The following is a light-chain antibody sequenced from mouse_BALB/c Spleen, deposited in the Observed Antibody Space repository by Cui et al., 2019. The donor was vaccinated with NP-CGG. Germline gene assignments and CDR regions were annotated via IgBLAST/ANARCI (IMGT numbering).Light chain of an antibody. CDR1: TGAVTTYNY. J-gene: IGLJ1*01. CDR2: GTN. Sequence: AVVPQESALTTSPGETVTLTGRSSTGAVTTYNYANWVQEKPDHLFTGLIGGTNNRAPGVPARFSGSLIGDKAALTITGAQTEDEAIYFCALWYSNHWVFGGGTKLTVL. V-gene: IGLV1*01. CDR3: ALWYSNHWV.